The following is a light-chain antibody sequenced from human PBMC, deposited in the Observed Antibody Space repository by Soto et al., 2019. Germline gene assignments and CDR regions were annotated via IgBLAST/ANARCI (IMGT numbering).Light chain of an antibody. Sequence: EVVLTQSPATLSLSPGERATLSCRASQSVTKYLAWYQQKPGQALRLLIYDVSKRATGIPARFSGSGSETDFTLTISSLEPGDFATYYCQQVNSYPLTFGGGTKLEIK. J-gene: IGKJ4*01. CDR2: DVS. CDR3: QQVNSYPLT. V-gene: IGKV3-11*01. CDR1: QSVTKY.